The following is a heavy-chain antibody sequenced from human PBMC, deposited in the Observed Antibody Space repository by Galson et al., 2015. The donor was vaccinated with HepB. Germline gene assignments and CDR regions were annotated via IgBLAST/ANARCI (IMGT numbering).Heavy chain of an antibody. CDR1: GFTFSTYG. J-gene: IGHJ4*02. CDR2: ISGSGGTT. Sequence: SLRLSCAASGFTFSTYGMHWVRQAPGKGLGWVSAISGSGGTTYYADSVKGRFTISRDNSKNTLYLQMNSLRAEDTAVYYCANGYVDAAMGPYWGQGTLVTVSS. CDR3: ANGYVDAAMGPY. D-gene: IGHD5-18*01. V-gene: IGHV3-23*01.